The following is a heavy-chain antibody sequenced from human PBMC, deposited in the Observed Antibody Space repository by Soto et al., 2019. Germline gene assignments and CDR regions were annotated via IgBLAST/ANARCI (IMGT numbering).Heavy chain of an antibody. CDR2: IYYSGST. Sequence: QVQLQESGPGLVKPSQTLSLTCTVSGGSISSGGYYWSWIRQHPGKGLEWIGYIYYSGSTYYNPSFKSRVTIPVDTSKNQFSLKLSSVTAADTAVYYCARDYYGSGRYYYGMDVWGQGTTVTVSS. V-gene: IGHV4-31*03. D-gene: IGHD3-10*01. CDR1: GGSISSGGYY. CDR3: ARDYYGSGRYYYGMDV. J-gene: IGHJ6*02.